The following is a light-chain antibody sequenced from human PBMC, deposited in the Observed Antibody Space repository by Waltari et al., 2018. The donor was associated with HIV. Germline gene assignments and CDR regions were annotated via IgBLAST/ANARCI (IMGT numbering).Light chain of an antibody. CDR2: DVS. Sequence: QSALTQPRPVSGSPGQSVTISCPGTSSAVGGSNYVYWYQQHPGKAPKVMIYDVSKRPSGVPDRFSGSKSGNTASLTISGLQAEDEADYYCCSYAGSYTWVFGGGTKMTVL. V-gene: IGLV2-11*01. J-gene: IGLJ3*02. CDR3: CSYAGSYTWV. CDR1: SSAVGGSNY.